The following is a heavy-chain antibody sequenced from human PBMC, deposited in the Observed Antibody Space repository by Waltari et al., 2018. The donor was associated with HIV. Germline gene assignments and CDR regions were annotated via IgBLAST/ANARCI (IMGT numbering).Heavy chain of an antibody. CDR2: ISAHTGNT. V-gene: IGHV1-18*01. CDR1: GSTFTSYG. Sequence: QVQLVQSGAEVKKTGASVKVSCKASGSTFTSYGIGWGRQAPGQGLEWMGWISAHTGNTKYEQKFQGGVTLTTDTSTSTAYMELRSLRSDDTAVYYCARGWHYYDTSGYYSYFDYWGQGTLVTVSS. D-gene: IGHD3-22*01. J-gene: IGHJ4*02. CDR3: ARGWHYYDTSGYYSYFDY.